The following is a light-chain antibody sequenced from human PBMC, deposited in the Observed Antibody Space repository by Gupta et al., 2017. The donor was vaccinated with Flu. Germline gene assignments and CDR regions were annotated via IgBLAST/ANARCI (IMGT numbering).Light chain of an antibody. Sequence: SAAPGQKVTIACSGSSSNIENNFVSWYQQLPRTAPNLLIYEDIKRPSGIPDRFSASKSGTSATLAITGLQTGDEADYYCGTWDDTVRAWVFG. CDR1: SSNIENNF. V-gene: IGLV1-51*01. CDR3: GTWDDTVRAWV. CDR2: EDI. J-gene: IGLJ3*02.